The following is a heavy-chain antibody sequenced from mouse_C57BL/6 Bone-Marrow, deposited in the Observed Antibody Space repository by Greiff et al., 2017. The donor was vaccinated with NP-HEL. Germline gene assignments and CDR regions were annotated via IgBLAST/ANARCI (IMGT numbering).Heavy chain of an antibody. Sequence: QVQLQQPGAELVKPGASVKLSCKASGYTFTSYWMHWVKQRPGQGLEWIGMIHPNSGSTNNNEKFKSKATLTVDKSSSTAYMQLSRLTSEYSAVYYCVGSSYWYFDVWGTGTTVTVSS. CDR1: GYTFTSYW. D-gene: IGHD1-1*01. J-gene: IGHJ1*03. CDR2: IHPNSGST. CDR3: VGSSYWYFDV. V-gene: IGHV1-64*01.